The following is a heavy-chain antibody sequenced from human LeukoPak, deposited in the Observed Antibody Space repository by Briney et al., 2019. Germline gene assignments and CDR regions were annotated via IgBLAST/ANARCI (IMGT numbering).Heavy chain of an antibody. CDR2: FDPEDGET. V-gene: IGHV1-24*01. CDR1: GGTFSSYA. Sequence: ASVKVSCKASGGTFSSYAISWVRQAPGKGLEWVGGFDPEDGETIYAQKFQGRVTMTEDTSTDTAYMELSSLRSEDTAVYYCATYSTIVGATGFDYWGQGTLVTVSS. J-gene: IGHJ4*02. CDR3: ATYSTIVGATGFDY. D-gene: IGHD1-26*01.